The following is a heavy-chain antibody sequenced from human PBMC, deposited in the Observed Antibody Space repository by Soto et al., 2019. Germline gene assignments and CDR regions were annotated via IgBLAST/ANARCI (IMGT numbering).Heavy chain of an antibody. V-gene: IGHV1-2*04. CDR2: INPNSGGT. CDR1: GYTFTGYY. J-gene: IGHJ6*02. D-gene: IGHD6-19*01. Sequence: ASVKVSCKASGYTFTGYYMHWVRQAPGQGLERMGWINPNSGGTNYAQKFQGWVTMTRDTSISTAYMELSRLRSDDTAVYYCTSQQSEGSGNDMDVWGQGTTVTVSS. CDR3: TSQQSEGSGNDMDV.